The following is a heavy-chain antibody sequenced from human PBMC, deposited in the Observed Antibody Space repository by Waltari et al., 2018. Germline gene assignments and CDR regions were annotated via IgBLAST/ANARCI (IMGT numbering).Heavy chain of an antibody. D-gene: IGHD3-22*01. CDR2: ISYDGRNK. CDR3: AKDRGDYYDSSGHFDY. Sequence: QVQLVESGGGVVQPGRSLRLSCAASGFTFSSYGMHWVRQAQGKGLEWVAVISYDGRNKDDADSVKGGFTSSRDNSKNTLYLQMNSLRAEDTAVYYCAKDRGDYYDSSGHFDYWGQGTLVTVSS. J-gene: IGHJ4*02. V-gene: IGHV3-30*18. CDR1: GFTFSSYG.